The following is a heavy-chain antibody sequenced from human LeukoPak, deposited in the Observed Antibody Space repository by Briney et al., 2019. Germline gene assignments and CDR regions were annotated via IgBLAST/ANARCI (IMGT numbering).Heavy chain of an antibody. J-gene: IGHJ6*02. CDR3: ARTFIVVVPAAIEYYGMDV. CDR1: GSCFTSYW. D-gene: IGHD2-2*01. CDR2: IYTGDSAT. Sequence: GSSLQTSNESAGSCFTSYWSCGGRPLPRKVLWWMGIIYTGDSATRYSPSLQGQVTISDDKSNSTASLQWSSLNASDTAMYYCARTFIVVVPAAIEYYGMDVWGQGTTVTVS. V-gene: IGHV5-51*02.